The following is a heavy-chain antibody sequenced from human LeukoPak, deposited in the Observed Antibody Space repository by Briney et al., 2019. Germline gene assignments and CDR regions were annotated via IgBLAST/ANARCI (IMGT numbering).Heavy chain of an antibody. D-gene: IGHD2/OR15-2a*01. V-gene: IGHV5-51*01. J-gene: IGHJ4*02. Sequence: GESLKISCKGSGYSFPNYWIAWVRQMPGEGLEWMGIIYPGDSDTRYSPSFQGQVTFSADKSISTAYLQWSSLKASDTAMYFCARHPPQSVIAEPLDYWGQGTLVTVSS. CDR2: IYPGDSDT. CDR3: ARHPPQSVIAEPLDY. CDR1: GYSFPNYW.